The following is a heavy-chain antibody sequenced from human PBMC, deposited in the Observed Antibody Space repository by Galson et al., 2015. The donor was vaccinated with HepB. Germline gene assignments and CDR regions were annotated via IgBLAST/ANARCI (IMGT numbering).Heavy chain of an antibody. Sequence: SLRLSCAASGFTVSSMYLSWVRQAPGKGLEWVSVIYVDGNTYYADSVKGRFTISRDNSKNTLFLQMNGLRAEDTAMYYCAKDQGDGYVNYYYYYGMGVWGQGTTVTVSS. D-gene: IGHD5-18*01. V-gene: IGHV3-66*02. CDR2: IYVDGNT. J-gene: IGHJ6*02. CDR1: GFTVSSMY. CDR3: AKDQGDGYVNYYYYYGMGV.